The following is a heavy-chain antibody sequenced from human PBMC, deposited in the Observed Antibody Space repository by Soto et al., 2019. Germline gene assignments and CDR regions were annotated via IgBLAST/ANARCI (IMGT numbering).Heavy chain of an antibody. D-gene: IGHD5-12*01. Sequence: PGESLKISCRGSGYYSSSYWIAWVRQMSGKGLEWLGSVYVSDSETKYSPSFQGQVTISADKYTNTAYLYWSSLKASDTAMYYCARRGTLSGRDAFDVWGERTMVTVSS. CDR2: VYVSDSET. CDR3: ARRGTLSGRDAFDV. J-gene: IGHJ3*01. V-gene: IGHV5-51*01. CDR1: GYYSSSYW.